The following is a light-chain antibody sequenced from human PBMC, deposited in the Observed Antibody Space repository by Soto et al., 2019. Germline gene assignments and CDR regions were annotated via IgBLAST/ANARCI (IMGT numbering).Light chain of an antibody. CDR1: QSVGSS. Sequence: EIVMTQSPATLSLSPGERATLSCRASQSVGSSLAWYQQRPGQAPRLLIYGASTRATGVPARFSSSGSGKEFTLTIISLQTEDSGISFCQHYNTWPPHRTVGQGTKVEIK. V-gene: IGKV3-15*01. CDR3: QHYNTWPPHRT. CDR2: GAS. J-gene: IGKJ1*01.